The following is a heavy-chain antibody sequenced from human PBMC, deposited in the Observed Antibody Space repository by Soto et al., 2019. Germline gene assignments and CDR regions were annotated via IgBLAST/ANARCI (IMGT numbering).Heavy chain of an antibody. J-gene: IGHJ5*02. V-gene: IGHV3-23*01. D-gene: IGHD5-12*01. Sequence: PGGSLRLSCAASGFTFSSYAMSWVRQAPGKGLEWVSAISGSGGSTYYADSVKGRFTISRDNSKNTLYLQMNSLRAEDTAVYYCAAGNSGYDLPWFDPWGQGTLVTVSS. CDR1: GFTFSSYA. CDR3: AAGNSGYDLPWFDP. CDR2: ISGSGGST.